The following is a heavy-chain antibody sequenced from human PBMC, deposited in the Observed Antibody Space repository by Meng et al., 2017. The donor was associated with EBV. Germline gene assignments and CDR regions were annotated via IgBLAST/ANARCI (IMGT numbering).Heavy chain of an antibody. D-gene: IGHD1-1*01. Sequence: QGQLMQSGLEWKRPWASVKVSCKASGYTFRNYAINWMRQVPGQGLEWMGWINTYSGKATFAQGFTGRFVFSLDTPVTTAHLQISGLKTEDSAVYYCARGVEENGSHYPFDSWGQGTLVTVSS. CDR3: ARGVEENGSHYPFDS. J-gene: IGHJ4*02. V-gene: IGHV7-4-1*02. CDR2: INTYSGKA. CDR1: GYTFRNYA.